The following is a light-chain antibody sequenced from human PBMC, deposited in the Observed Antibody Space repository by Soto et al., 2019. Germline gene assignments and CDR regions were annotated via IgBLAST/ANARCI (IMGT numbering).Light chain of an antibody. CDR1: SSDVGGYKY. CDR3: SSYTSSTTLV. V-gene: IGLV2-14*01. CDR2: DVS. J-gene: IGLJ3*02. Sequence: QSALTQPASVSGSPGQSITISCTGTSSDVGGYKYVSWYQQRPGKAPKLMIYDVSNRPSGVSTRFSGSKSGNTASLTISGLQAEDEADYYCSSYTSSTTLVFGGGTKLTVL.